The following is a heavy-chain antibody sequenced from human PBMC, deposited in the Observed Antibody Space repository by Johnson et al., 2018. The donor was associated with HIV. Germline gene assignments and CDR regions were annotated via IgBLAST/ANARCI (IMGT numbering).Heavy chain of an antibody. J-gene: IGHJ3*02. CDR3: TKDRTNWGYDALDI. CDR2: ISYDGNNK. D-gene: IGHD7-27*01. V-gene: IGHV3-30*04. Sequence: QVQLVESGGGVVQPGRSLRLSCAASGFTFSSYAMHWVRQAPGKGLEWVAVISYDGNNKYYANSVKGRFTIFRDNSENTMYLQMNRLRADDTAVYFCTKDRTNWGYDALDIWGQGTMVTVSS. CDR1: GFTFSSYA.